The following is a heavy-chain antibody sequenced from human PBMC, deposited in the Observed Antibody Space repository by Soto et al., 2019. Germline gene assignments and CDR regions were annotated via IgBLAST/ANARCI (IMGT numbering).Heavy chain of an antibody. V-gene: IGHV4-4*02. CDR3: ARGFSFSDNSDNDLIYFYYGLNV. Sequence: SETLSLTCDVSGGSITTGHWWTWVRQSPGKGLEWIGEIYQSGITNYNPSLNSRLSISMDQSKNQFSLKLTSVTAADTALYFCARGFSFSDNSDNDLIYFYYGLNVWGQGTTVTVSS. D-gene: IGHD2-15*01. CDR1: GGSITTGHW. CDR2: IYQSGIT. J-gene: IGHJ6*02.